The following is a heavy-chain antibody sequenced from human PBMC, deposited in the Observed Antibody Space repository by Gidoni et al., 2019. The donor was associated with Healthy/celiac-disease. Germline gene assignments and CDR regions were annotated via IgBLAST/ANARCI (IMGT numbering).Heavy chain of an antibody. CDR2: INPSGGST. J-gene: IGHJ5*02. CDR3: ARDYQRSYYDFWSGPYNWFDP. V-gene: IGHV1-46*01. D-gene: IGHD3-3*01. Sequence: QVQLVQSGAEVKKPGASVKVSCKASGYTFTSYYIHWVRQAPGQGLEWMGIINPSGGSTSYAQKFQGRVTMTRDTSTSTVYMELSSLRSEDTAVYYCARDYQRSYYDFWSGPYNWFDPWGQGTLVTVSS. CDR1: GYTFTSYY.